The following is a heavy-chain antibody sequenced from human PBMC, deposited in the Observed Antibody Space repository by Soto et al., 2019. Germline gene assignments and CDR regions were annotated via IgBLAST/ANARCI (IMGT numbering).Heavy chain of an antibody. CDR1: GFTFSDYY. V-gene: IGHV3-11*01. Sequence: QVQLVESGGGLVKPGGSLRLSCAASGFTFSDYYMSWIRQAPGKGLEWVSYISSRSSTIFYADSVKGRFTISRDNVKNSLYLQMNSLRAEDTAVYYWASGINGAFFVYWGQGILVTVSS. CDR3: ASGINGAFFVY. J-gene: IGHJ4*02. CDR2: ISSRSSTI. D-gene: IGHD2-8*01.